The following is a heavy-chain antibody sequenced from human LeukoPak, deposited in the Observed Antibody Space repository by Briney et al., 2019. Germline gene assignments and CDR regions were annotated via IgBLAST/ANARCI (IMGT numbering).Heavy chain of an antibody. J-gene: IGHJ4*02. Sequence: GGALRLSCAASGDTFSKYLMLWVRQAPGKRLESVSRINTDGTVTTYADSVKGRFPVSSDNADNTMFLQMNSVSDEDTAVYYCATKQWLAPPPDSWGQGTPVTVSS. CDR1: GDTFSKYL. D-gene: IGHD6-19*01. CDR3: ATKQWLAPPPDS. V-gene: IGHV3-74*01. CDR2: INTDGTVT.